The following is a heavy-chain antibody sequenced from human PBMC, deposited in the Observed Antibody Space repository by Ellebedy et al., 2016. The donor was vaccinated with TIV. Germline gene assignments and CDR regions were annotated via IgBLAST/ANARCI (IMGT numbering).Heavy chain of an antibody. V-gene: IGHV1-46*01. CDR2: INPSDGGT. D-gene: IGHD6-13*01. Sequence: AASLKVSCKASGYTFTSSSYMNWVRQAPGQGLDWMGIINPSDGGTSYAQKFQGRVTMTSDTSTNTGYLELSSLRSEDTAVYYCAREAEAGPLMYLDYWGRGTLVTVSS. CDR1: GYTFTSSSY. CDR3: AREAEAGPLMYLDY. J-gene: IGHJ4*02.